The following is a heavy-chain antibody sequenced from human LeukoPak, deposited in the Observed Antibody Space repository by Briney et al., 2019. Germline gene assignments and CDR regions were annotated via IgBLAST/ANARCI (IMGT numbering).Heavy chain of an antibody. J-gene: IGHJ5*02. CDR3: ARDQRSESYYPWGWFDP. CDR2: ISSSSSTI. Sequence: GGSLRLXCAASGFTFSSYSMNWVRQAPGKGLEWVSYISSSSSTIYYADSAKGRFTISRDNAKNSLYLQMNSLRPEDTAVYYCARDQRSESYYPWGWFDPWGQGSLVTVSS. V-gene: IGHV3-48*01. CDR1: GFTFSSYS. D-gene: IGHD1-26*01.